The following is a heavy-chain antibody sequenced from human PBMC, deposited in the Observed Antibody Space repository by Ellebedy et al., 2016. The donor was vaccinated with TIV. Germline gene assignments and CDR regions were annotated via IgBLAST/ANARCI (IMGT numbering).Heavy chain of an antibody. CDR3: ARGGPRITLVRGDPFYGMDV. V-gene: IGHV3-72*01. J-gene: IGHJ6*02. Sequence: PGGSLRLSCAASGFTFTDHYIDWVRQAPGKGLEWVGRTRNKVNRYTTEYAASVKGRFTISSDDSETSLYLQMNSLKTEDTAVYYCARGGPRITLVRGDPFYGMDVWGQGTTVTVSS. CDR1: GFTFTDHY. D-gene: IGHD3-10*01. CDR2: TRNKVNRYTT.